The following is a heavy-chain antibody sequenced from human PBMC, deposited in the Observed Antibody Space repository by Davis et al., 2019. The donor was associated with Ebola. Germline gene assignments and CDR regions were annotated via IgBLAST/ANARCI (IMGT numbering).Heavy chain of an antibody. CDR3: ARSGPPSDY. Sequence: GESLKISCVASGFTFSNFAMHWVCQSPGRGLEWVAVILYDGSGEHYADSVRGRFTISRDNSKNTLYLQMNNLRLEDTALYYCARSGPPSDYWGQGTLVTVSS. J-gene: IGHJ4*02. CDR2: ILYDGSGE. CDR1: GFTFSNFA. D-gene: IGHD1-26*01. V-gene: IGHV3-30*04.